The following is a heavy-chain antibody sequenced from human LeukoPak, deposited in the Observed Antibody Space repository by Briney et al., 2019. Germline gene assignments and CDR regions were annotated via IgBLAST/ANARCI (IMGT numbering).Heavy chain of an antibody. CDR2: IYPGDSDT. V-gene: IGHV5-51*01. J-gene: IGHJ3*02. Sequence: GESLQISCRASGYSFTIYWIGWVRQLPGKGLEWMGIIYPGDSDTTYSPSFQGQVTISADKSITTAHLQWSSLKASDTAMYYCARRNPMTQDAFDIWGQGTMVTVSS. CDR3: ARRNPMTQDAFDI. D-gene: IGHD2-21*02. CDR1: GYSFTIYW.